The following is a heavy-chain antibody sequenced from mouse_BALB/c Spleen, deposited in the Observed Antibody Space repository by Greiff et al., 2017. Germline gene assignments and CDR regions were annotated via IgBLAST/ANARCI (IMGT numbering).Heavy chain of an antibody. V-gene: IGHV1S126*01. Sequence: VQLQQSGPQLVRPGASVKISCKASGYSFTSYWMHWVKQRPGQGLEWIGMIDPSDSETRLNQKFKDKATLTVDKSSSTAYMQLSSPTSEDSAVYYCARRGYDGEGYFDVWGAGTTVTVSS. CDR2: IDPSDSET. CDR3: ARRGYDGEGYFDV. D-gene: IGHD2-3*01. J-gene: IGHJ1*01. CDR1: GYSFTSYW.